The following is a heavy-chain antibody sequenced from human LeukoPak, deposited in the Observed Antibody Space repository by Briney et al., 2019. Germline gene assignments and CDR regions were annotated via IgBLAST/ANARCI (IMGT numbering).Heavy chain of an antibody. CDR1: GFTFSNYW. CDR2: IDGDGTTA. Sequence: PWGVLRLSCAASGFTFSNYWMHWVRQAPGKGLVWVSRIDGDGTTANYAESVKGRFTISRDNAKNSLYLQMNSLRAEDTAVYYCASVRRGFGESSKYYSYYYMDVWGNGTTVTISS. CDR3: ASVRRGFGESSKYYSYYYMDV. D-gene: IGHD3-10*01. J-gene: IGHJ6*03. V-gene: IGHV3-74*01.